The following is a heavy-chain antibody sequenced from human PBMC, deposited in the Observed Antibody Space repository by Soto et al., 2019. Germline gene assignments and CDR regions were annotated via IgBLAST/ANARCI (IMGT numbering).Heavy chain of an antibody. CDR3: ARGSGTPNRFDL. CDR2: VYDTLYT. CDR1: GASVTRGSYY. D-gene: IGHD1-1*01. V-gene: IGHV4-61*01. J-gene: IGHJ3*01. Sequence: QESLQESGPGLVKPSENLSLTCSVSGASVTRGSYYWSWIRQASGKGLDWMAYVYDTLYTDHRHSLRSRVTMSADPSNNQLSVRLRSLTAADTAVYHCARGSGTPNRFDLWGQGTVVTAS.